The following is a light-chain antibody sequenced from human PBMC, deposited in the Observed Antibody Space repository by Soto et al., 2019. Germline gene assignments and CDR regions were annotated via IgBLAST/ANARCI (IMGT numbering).Light chain of an antibody. CDR2: KVS. J-gene: IGKJ5*01. V-gene: IGKV2-30*02. CDR3: MQGTHWPIT. CDR1: QSLVHSEGIAY. Sequence: DVVMTQSPLSLPVTLGQPASISCRSNQSLVHSEGIAYFSWFQQRPGRSPRRLIYKVSNRDSGVQARFSGSGSGTDFALKISRVEAEDVGVYYCMQGTHWPITFGQGTRLEIK.